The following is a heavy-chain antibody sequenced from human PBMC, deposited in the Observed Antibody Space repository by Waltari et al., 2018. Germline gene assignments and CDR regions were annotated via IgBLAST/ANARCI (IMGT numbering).Heavy chain of an antibody. CDR3: ARLEDCTGGHCYSGSHYAVDV. Sequence: QVHLQQWGAGLLKPSETLSLTCAVDGRPFNLYSWSWIRQPPGKGLEWIGEINHSGNTNYNPSLKSRVAISVDPPKQQFSLKLTSVAAADTAVYYCARLEDCTGGHCYSGSHYAVDVWGPGTWVTVSS. CDR1: GRPFNLYS. D-gene: IGHD2-21*02. CDR2: INHSGNT. J-gene: IGHJ6*02. V-gene: IGHV4-34*02.